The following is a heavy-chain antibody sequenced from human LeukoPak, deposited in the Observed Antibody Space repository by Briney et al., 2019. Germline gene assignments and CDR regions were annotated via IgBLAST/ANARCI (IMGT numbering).Heavy chain of an antibody. CDR3: ARAPEALGYYYYMDV. Sequence: KASETLSLTCTVSGGSISSSNWWSWVRQPPGKGLEWIGEIYHSGSTNYNPSLKSRVTISVDKSKNQFSLKLSSVTAEDTAVYYCARAPEALGYYYYMDVWGKGTTVTVSS. CDR1: GGSISSSNW. CDR2: IYHSGST. D-gene: IGHD3-16*01. V-gene: IGHV4-4*02. J-gene: IGHJ6*03.